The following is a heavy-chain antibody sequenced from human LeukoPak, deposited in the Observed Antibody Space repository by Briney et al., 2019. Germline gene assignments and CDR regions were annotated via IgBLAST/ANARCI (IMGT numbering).Heavy chain of an antibody. Sequence: PSETLSLTCTVSGGSISSYYWSWIRQPPGKGLEWIGYIYYSGSTNYNPSLKSRVTISVDTSKNQFSLKLSSVTAADTAVYYCATLVGYNRFDPWGQGTLVTVSS. V-gene: IGHV4-59*12. J-gene: IGHJ5*02. CDR3: ATLVGYNRFDP. CDR1: GGSISSYY. CDR2: IYYSGST. D-gene: IGHD1-1*01.